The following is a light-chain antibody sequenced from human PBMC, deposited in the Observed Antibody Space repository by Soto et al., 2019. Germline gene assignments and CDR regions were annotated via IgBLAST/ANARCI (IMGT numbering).Light chain of an antibody. V-gene: IGLV1-44*01. Sequence: QSVLTQPPSASGTPGQRVTISCSGSSSNIGSNTVNWYQQLPGTAPKLLIYGNNQRPSGVPDRFSGSKSGISASLAISGLQSEDEADYYCAAWDDSLNGVVFGGGTKLTVL. J-gene: IGLJ2*01. CDR3: AAWDDSLNGVV. CDR2: GNN. CDR1: SSNIGSNT.